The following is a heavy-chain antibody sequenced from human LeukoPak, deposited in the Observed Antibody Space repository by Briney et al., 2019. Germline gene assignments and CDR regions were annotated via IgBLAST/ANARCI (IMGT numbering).Heavy chain of an antibody. Sequence: SETLSLTCTVSGFSISSGYYWGWIRQPPGKGLGGIGSIYHSGSTYYIPSLKSRVTISVDTSKNQFSLKLNSVTATDTAVYYCAKSNGYGLIDIWGQGKMVTVSS. J-gene: IGHJ3*02. D-gene: IGHD3-10*01. CDR2: IYHSGST. CDR3: AKSNGYGLIDI. CDR1: GFSISSGYY. V-gene: IGHV4-38-2*02.